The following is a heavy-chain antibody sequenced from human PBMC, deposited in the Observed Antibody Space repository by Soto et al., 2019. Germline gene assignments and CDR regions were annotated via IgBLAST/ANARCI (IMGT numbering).Heavy chain of an antibody. D-gene: IGHD3-3*01. V-gene: IGHV1-8*01. CDR2: MSPSSGTT. CDR3: ARTIFGVATYYFDY. Sequence: QVQLVQSGAEVKKPGASVKVSCKASGYTFTSYDISWVRQATGQGLEWMGWMSPSSGTTGFVQKFQGRVTVPRDTSISTAYMEVTSLTSEDTAVYYCARTIFGVATYYFDYWGQGTLVTVSS. CDR1: GYTFTSYD. J-gene: IGHJ4*02.